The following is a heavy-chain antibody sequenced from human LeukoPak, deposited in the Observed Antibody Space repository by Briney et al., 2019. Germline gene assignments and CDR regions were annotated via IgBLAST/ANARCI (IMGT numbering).Heavy chain of an antibody. CDR1: GFTFSSYA. CDR3: ARDRLDGHSDY. CDR2: ISSDGSGT. V-gene: IGHV3-74*01. Sequence: GGSLRLSCAASGFTFSSYAMSWVRQAPGKGLVWVSRISSDGSGTTYADSVKGRFTISRDNAENTLYLQMNSLRAEDTAMYYCARDRLDGHSDYWGQGTLVTVSS. D-gene: IGHD5-24*01. J-gene: IGHJ4*02.